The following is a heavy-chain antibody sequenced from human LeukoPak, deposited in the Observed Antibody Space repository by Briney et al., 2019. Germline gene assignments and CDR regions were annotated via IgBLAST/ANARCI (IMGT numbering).Heavy chain of an antibody. CDR1: VGSISSGSDY. D-gene: IGHD2-21*02. CDR2: IYTSGST. J-gene: IGHJ4*02. CDR3: ARGGYCGGDCYFSY. V-gene: IGHV4-61*02. Sequence: PSQTLSLTCTVFVGSISSGSDYGSWIRQPAGRGLEWIGRIYTSGSTNYNPSLKSRVTISVDTSKNQFSLKLSSVTAADTAVYYCARGGYCGGDCYFSYWGQGTLVTVSS.